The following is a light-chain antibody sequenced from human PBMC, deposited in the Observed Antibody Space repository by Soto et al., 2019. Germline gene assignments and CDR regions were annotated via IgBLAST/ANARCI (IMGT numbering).Light chain of an antibody. CDR2: GAS. Sequence: EIVLTQSPGTLSLSPGERATLSCRASQSVSSSYLAWYQQKPGQAPRLLIYGASRRATGIPDRFSGSGSGTDVTLTISRLRPEEFAVYYCQQYGSSPLTFGQGTKVEIK. CDR3: QQYGSSPLT. V-gene: IGKV3-20*01. CDR1: QSVSSSY. J-gene: IGKJ1*01.